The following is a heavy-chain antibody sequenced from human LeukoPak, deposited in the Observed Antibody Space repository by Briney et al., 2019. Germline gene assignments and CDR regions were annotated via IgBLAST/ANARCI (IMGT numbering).Heavy chain of an antibody. V-gene: IGHV4-59*10. CDR1: GGSFSGYY. CDR2: IYTSGST. D-gene: IGHD1-20*01. CDR3: AKSRHPYNWNDGAFFDY. Sequence: SETLSLTCAVYGGSFSGYYWSWIRQPAGKGLEWIGRIYTSGSTNYNPSLKSRVTISVDTSKNQFSLKLSSVTAADTAVYHCAKSRHPYNWNDGAFFDYWGQGTLVTVSS. J-gene: IGHJ4*02.